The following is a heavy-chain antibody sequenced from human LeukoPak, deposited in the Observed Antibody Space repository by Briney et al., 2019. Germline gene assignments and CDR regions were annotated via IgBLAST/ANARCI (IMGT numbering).Heavy chain of an antibody. D-gene: IGHD4-17*01. CDR3: ARERRPTALYFDY. J-gene: IGHJ4*02. CDR1: GFTFGSYW. V-gene: IGHV3-7*01. Sequence: GGSLRLSCAASGFTFGSYWMSWVLQAPGKGLKCVAEIKQDGSEKYYVDSVKGRFTISRDNAKNSLYLQMNSLRAEDTAVYYCARERRPTALYFDYWGQGTLVTVSS. CDR2: IKQDGSEK.